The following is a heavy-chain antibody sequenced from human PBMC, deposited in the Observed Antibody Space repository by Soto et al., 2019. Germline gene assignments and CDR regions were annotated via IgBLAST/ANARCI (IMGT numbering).Heavy chain of an antibody. Sequence: QVQLVQSGAEVKKPGASVKVSCKASGYTFTSYDINWVRQATGQGLEWMGWMNPNSGNTGYAQKFQGRVTMTRNTSIGTAYMGLSSLRSEDTAVYYCARGPWILYYHYGMDVWGQGTTVTVSS. D-gene: IGHD2-2*03. CDR3: ARGPWILYYHYGMDV. J-gene: IGHJ6*02. CDR1: GYTFTSYD. V-gene: IGHV1-8*01. CDR2: MNPNSGNT.